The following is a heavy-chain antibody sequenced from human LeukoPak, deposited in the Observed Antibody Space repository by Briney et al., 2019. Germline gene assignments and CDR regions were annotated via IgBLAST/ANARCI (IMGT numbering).Heavy chain of an antibody. D-gene: IGHD6-19*01. CDR3: ARDGVISGVDY. CDR1: GFTFSTYK. V-gene: IGHV3-21*06. CDR2: ISSSSSDI. Sequence: GGSLRLSCAASGFTFSTYKMNWVRQAPGKGLEWVSSISSSSSDIYYADSVKGRFTISRDNAKNSLYLQMHSLRGENTAVYFFARDGVISGVDYWGQGTLVTVSS. J-gene: IGHJ4*02.